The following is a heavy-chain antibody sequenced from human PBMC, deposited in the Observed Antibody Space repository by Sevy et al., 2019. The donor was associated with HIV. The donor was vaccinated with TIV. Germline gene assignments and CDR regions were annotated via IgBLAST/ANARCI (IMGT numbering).Heavy chain of an antibody. CDR1: GFTFDDYT. J-gene: IGHJ6*02. D-gene: IGHD5-12*01. CDR2: ISWDGGST. CDR3: AKGSIVATQKDYYYYYGMDV. V-gene: IGHV3-43*01. Sequence: GGSLRLSCAASGFTFDDYTMHWVRQAPGKGLEWVSLISWDGGSTYYAHSVKGRFTISRDNSKNSLYLKMNSLRTEDTALYYCAKGSIVATQKDYYYYYGMDVWGQGTTVTVSS.